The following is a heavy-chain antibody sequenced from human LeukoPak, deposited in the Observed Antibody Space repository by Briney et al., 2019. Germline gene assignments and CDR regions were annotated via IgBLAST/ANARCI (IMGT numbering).Heavy chain of an antibody. J-gene: IGHJ4*02. CDR2: IYYSGST. D-gene: IGHD1-1*01. V-gene: IGHV4-39*01. CDR3: ARPKSVGTIDY. CDR1: GGSISSSSYY. Sequence: KSSETLSLTCTVSGGSISSSSYYWGWIRQPPGKGLEWIGSIYYSGSTYYNPSLKSRVTISVDTSKNQFSLKLSSVTAADTAVYCCARPKSVGTIDYWGQGTLVTVSS.